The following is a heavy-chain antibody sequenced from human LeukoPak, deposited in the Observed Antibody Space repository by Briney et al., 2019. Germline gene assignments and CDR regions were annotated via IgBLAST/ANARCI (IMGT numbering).Heavy chain of an antibody. D-gene: IGHD2-15*01. CDR1: GGSTRSGRHH. Sequence: PSETLSLTCSVSGGSTRSGRHHWAWVRQPPGKGLEFIGSLDESGRPYYNAPLKSRDTISEDSSGKQFSLNLSSVTAADTAVYYCARDLGGYPFFMDVWGRGTTVIVSS. CDR2: LDESGRP. CDR3: ARDLGGYPFFMDV. J-gene: IGHJ6*03. V-gene: IGHV4-39*07.